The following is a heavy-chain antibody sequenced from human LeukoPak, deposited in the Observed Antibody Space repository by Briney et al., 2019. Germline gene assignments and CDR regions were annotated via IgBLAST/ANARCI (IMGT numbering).Heavy chain of an antibody. CDR1: GGSISSYY. V-gene: IGHV4-59*01. Sequence: PSETLSLTCTVSGGSISSYYWSWIRQPPGKGLEWIGYIYYSGSTNYNPSLKSRVTISVDTSKNQFSLKLSSVTAADTAVYYCARVVSSYDILTGYYYYYYMDVWGKGTTVTVSS. CDR2: IYYSGST. D-gene: IGHD3-9*01. CDR3: ARVVSSYDILTGYYYYYYMDV. J-gene: IGHJ6*03.